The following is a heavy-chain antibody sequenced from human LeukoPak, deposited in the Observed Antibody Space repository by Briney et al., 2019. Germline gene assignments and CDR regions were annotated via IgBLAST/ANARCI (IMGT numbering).Heavy chain of an antibody. Sequence: SVKVSCKASGGTFSSYAISWVRQAPGQGLEWMGGIIPIFGTANYAQKFQGRVTITTDESTSTAYMELSSLRSEDTAVYYCARDLGVPRDCSGGSCYHGWFDPWGQGTLVTVSS. J-gene: IGHJ5*02. CDR3: ARDLGVPRDCSGGSCYHGWFDP. V-gene: IGHV1-69*05. CDR1: GGTFSSYA. D-gene: IGHD2-15*01. CDR2: IIPIFGTA.